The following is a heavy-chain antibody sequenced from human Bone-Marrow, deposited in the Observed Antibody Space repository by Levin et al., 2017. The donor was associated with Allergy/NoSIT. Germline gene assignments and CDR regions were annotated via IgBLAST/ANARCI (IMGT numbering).Heavy chain of an antibody. V-gene: IGHV1-69*04. J-gene: IGHJ3*02. D-gene: IGHD1-26*01. CDR2: IIPILGIA. CDR1: GGTFSSYT. Sequence: ASVKVSCKASGGTFSSYTISWVRQAPGQGLEWMGRIIPILGIANYAQKFQGRVTITADKSTSTAYMELSSLRSEDTAVYYCAGDAFELLDAFDIWGQGTMVTVSS. CDR3: AGDAFELLDAFDI.